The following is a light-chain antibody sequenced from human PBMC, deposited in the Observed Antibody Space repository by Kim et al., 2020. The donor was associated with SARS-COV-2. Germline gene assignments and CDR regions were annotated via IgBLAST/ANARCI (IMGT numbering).Light chain of an antibody. CDR2: DAS. CDR3: QQRSSWPL. V-gene: IGKV3-11*01. Sequence: SLSPGERATLSCRASQSVGNSLAWYQQKHGQAPRLLIYDASNRATGIPARFSGSGSGTDFTLTISSLEPEDFAIYYCQQRSSWPLFGQGTRLEIK. J-gene: IGKJ5*01. CDR1: QSVGNS.